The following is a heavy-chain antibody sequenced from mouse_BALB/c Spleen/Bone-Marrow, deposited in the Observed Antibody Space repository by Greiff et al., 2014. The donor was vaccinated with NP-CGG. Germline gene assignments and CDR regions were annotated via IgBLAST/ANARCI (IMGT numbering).Heavy chain of an antibody. CDR2: ISYYGIT. CDR1: GYSITSDFA. V-gene: IGHV3-2*02. CDR3: ARSYYAMDY. J-gene: IGHJ4*01. Sequence: EVQLQQSGPGLVKPSQSLSLTCTVTGYSITSDFAWNWIRQFPGNKLEWMGYISYYGITSYNPSLKSRISITRDTSKIQFLLQLNSVTSGDTATYYCARSYYAMDYWGQGISVTVSS.